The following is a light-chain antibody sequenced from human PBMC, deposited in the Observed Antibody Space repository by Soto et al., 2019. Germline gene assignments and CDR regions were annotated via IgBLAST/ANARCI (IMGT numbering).Light chain of an antibody. V-gene: IGLV2-8*01. Sequence: QSALTQPPSASGSPGQSVTISCTGTSSDVGGYNYVSWYQQHPGKAPKLMIYEVSKRPSGVPDRFSGSKSGTSASLAISGLQSEDEAAYYCATWDDGLSGWLFGGGTKLTVL. CDR3: ATWDDGLSGWL. CDR2: EVS. J-gene: IGLJ3*02. CDR1: SSDVGGYNY.